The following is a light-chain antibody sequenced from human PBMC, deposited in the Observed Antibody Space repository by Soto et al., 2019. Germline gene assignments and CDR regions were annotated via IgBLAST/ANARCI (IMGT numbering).Light chain of an antibody. CDR1: QVRTSY. CDR3: QQHYNQPLT. V-gene: IGKV1-9*01. J-gene: IGKJ4*01. Sequence: DIQMTQSPSSLSSSREDMVSIRCRASQVRTSYLAWYQQRPGKAPRLLIYAASTMQSGVPSRFSGSGYGTDFSLTISNLQPEDFATYYCQQHYNQPLTFGGGTKVDIK. CDR2: AAS.